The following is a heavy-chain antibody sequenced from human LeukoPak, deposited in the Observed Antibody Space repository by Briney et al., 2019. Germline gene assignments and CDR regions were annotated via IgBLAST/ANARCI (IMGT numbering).Heavy chain of an antibody. J-gene: IGHJ3*02. CDR3: ARTSLRFLEWLLDAFDI. Sequence: SVKVSCKASGGTFSSYAISWVRQAPGQGLEWMGGIIPIFGTASYAQKFQGRVTITADESTSTAYMELSSLRSEDTAVYYCARTSLRFLEWLLDAFDIWGQGTMVTVSS. CDR2: IIPIFGTA. CDR1: GGTFSSYA. D-gene: IGHD3-3*01. V-gene: IGHV1-69*13.